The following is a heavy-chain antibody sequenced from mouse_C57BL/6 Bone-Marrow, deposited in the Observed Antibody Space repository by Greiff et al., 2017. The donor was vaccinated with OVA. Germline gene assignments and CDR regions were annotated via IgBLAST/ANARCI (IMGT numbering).Heavy chain of an antibody. V-gene: IGHV1-55*01. Sequence: QVQLQQPGAELVKPGASVKMSCKASGYTFTSYWITWVKQRPGQGLEWIGDIYPGSGNTYYNEKFKGKATLTAEKSSSTAYMQLSSLTSEDSAVYFCARSPITPGDYWGQGTTLTVSS. D-gene: IGHD1-1*01. CDR3: ARSPITPGDY. CDR2: IYPGSGNT. J-gene: IGHJ2*01. CDR1: GYTFTSYW.